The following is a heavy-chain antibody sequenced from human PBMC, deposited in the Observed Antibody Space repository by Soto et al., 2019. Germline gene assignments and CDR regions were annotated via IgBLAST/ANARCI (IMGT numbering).Heavy chain of an antibody. Sequence: QVQLQESGPGLVKPSQTLSLTCTVSGGSISSGGYYWSWIRQHPGKGLEWIGYIYYSGSTYYNPSLKSRVTISVDTSKNQFSLKLSSVTAADTAVYYRARRITYYYDSSGYPHAFDIWGQGTMVTVSS. CDR1: GGSISSGGYY. CDR3: ARRITYYYDSSGYPHAFDI. D-gene: IGHD3-22*01. CDR2: IYYSGST. J-gene: IGHJ3*02. V-gene: IGHV4-31*03.